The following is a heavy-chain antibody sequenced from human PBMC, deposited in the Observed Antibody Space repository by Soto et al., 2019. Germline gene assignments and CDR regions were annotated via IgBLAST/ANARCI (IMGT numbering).Heavy chain of an antibody. V-gene: IGHV4-59*12. CDR2: IYHSGST. CDR3: ATYAPDGYCGGGSCYDY. J-gene: IGHJ4*02. D-gene: IGHD2-15*01. CDR1: GGSIRSYY. Sequence: QVQLQESGPGLVKPSETLSLTCTVSGGSIRSYYWSWIRQPPGKGLEWIGEIYHSGSTNYNPSLKSRVTISVDKSKNQFSLKVNSVTAADTAVYYCATYAPDGYCGGGSCYDYWGQGTLVTVSS.